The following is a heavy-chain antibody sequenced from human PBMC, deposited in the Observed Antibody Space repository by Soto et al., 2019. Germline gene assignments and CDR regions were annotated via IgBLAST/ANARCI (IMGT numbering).Heavy chain of an antibody. J-gene: IGHJ4*02. V-gene: IGHV3-21*01. Sequence: EVQLVESGGGLVKSGGSLRLSCEASGFSFSDYRMNCVRQAPGKGLEWVSLVRTTESETFYADAVKGRFTISRDNAKNSVDLQMNSLRVEDTAVYYCVSEFYDPRDYWGKGTLVTVSS. CDR2: VRTTESET. CDR1: GFSFSDYR. CDR3: VSEFYDPRDY. D-gene: IGHD3-16*01.